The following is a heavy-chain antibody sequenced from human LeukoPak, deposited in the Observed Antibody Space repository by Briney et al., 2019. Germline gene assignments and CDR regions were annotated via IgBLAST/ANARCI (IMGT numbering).Heavy chain of an antibody. CDR3: ARDGGSDRDTYNWFDP. V-gene: IGHV7-4-1*02. CDR2: INTKTGNP. CDR1: GYTFTKYA. Sequence: ASVKVSCKASGYTFTKYAMNWVRQAPGQGLEWMGWINTKTGNPTYAQGFTRRFVFSLDTSVSTAYLEISSLQAEDSAVYFCARDGGSDRDTYNWFDPWGQGTLVTVSS. J-gene: IGHJ5*02. D-gene: IGHD6-19*01.